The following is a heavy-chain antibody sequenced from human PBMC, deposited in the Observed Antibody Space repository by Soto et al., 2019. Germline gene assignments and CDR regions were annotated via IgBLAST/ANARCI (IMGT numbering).Heavy chain of an antibody. J-gene: IGHJ4*02. D-gene: IGHD1-1*01. CDR1: GYSLTNSF. V-gene: IGHV1-46*03. Sequence: QVQLVQSGAEVKMPGASVKVSCKASGYSLTNSFIHWLRQAPGQGPEWMGIINPSGDATTYAPDFKGRATMTRDKTTTTVYMELTSLRSEDTATEYCGRGTVLLLDDWGQGTLVTVSS. CDR2: INPSGDAT. CDR3: GRGTVLLLDD.